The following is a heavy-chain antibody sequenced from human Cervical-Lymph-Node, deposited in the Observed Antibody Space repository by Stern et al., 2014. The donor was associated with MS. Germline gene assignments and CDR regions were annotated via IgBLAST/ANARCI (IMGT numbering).Heavy chain of an antibody. CDR3: ATDRDNNRPFDS. V-gene: IGHV1-69*16. Sequence: VQLVDSGAEVKKPGSSVGVSCKASGGTFPTTTISWLRQAPGKGLEWVGGTFPVRGAPKYAGKFQGRLTITADESAGTVYMELNRLSSEDTALYFCATDRDNNRPFDSWGHGTLVSVSS. D-gene: IGHD1/OR15-1a*01. CDR1: GGTFPTTT. CDR2: TFPVRGAP. J-gene: IGHJ4*01.